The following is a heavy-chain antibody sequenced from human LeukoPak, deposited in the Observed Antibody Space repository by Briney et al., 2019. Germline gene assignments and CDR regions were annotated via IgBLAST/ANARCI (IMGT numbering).Heavy chain of an antibody. CDR3: ARDDNWNDGRGLDD. V-gene: IGHV3-53*01. J-gene: IGHJ4*02. D-gene: IGHD1-1*01. CDR2: IYGCGNT. Sequence: GGSLRLSCAASGFSVSTNYLTWVRQAPGKGLEWVSIIYGCGNTYYAGSVKGRFIISRDSSKNTLYLQMSSLRAEDTAVYYCARDDNWNDGRGLDDWGQGTLVTVSS. CDR1: GFSVSTNY.